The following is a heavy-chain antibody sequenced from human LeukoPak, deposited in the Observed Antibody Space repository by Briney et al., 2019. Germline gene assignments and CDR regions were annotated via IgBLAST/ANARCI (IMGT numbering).Heavy chain of an antibody. CDR2: IIPIFGTA. CDR1: GGTFSSYA. D-gene: IGHD2-8*01. Sequence: SVKVSCKASGGTFSSYAISWVRQAPGQGLEWMGRIIPIFGTANYAQKFQGRVTITTDESTSTAYMELSSLRSEDADVYYCARYRVRDWTNSVWHEGMDVWGKGTTVTVSS. J-gene: IGHJ6*03. CDR3: ARYRVRDWTNSVWHEGMDV. V-gene: IGHV1-69*05.